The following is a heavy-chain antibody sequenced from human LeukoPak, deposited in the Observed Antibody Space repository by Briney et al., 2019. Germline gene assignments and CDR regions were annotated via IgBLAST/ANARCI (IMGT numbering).Heavy chain of an antibody. CDR2: IIPMFGTA. D-gene: IGHD2-2*01. CDR3: AREGLGYCSSTNCPGNY. V-gene: IGHV1-69*13. Sequence: SVKVSCKASGYTFSSYVISWVRQAPGQGLEWMGGIIPMFGTANYAQKFQGRVTITADASTSTAYMELSSLRSEDTAVYYCAREGLGYCSSTNCPGNYWGQGTLVTVSS. CDR1: GYTFSSYV. J-gene: IGHJ4*02.